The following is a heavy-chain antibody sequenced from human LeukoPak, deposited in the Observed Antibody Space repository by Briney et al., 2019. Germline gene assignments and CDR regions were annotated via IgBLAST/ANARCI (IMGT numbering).Heavy chain of an antibody. CDR2: ISSSSSYI. V-gene: IGHV3-21*01. Sequence: SGGSLRLSCAASGFTLSSYSMNWVRQAPGKGLEWVSSISSSSSYIYYADSVKGRFTISRDNAKNSLYLQMNSLRAEDTAVYYCARDTAKVSDYWGQGTLVTVSS. J-gene: IGHJ4*02. CDR1: GFTLSSYS. D-gene: IGHD4-17*01. CDR3: ARDTAKVSDY.